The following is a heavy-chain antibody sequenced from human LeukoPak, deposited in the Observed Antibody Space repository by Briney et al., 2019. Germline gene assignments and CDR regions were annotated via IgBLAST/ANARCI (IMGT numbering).Heavy chain of an antibody. CDR3: ARYYDSSGYWSTPHFDY. CDR2: IQYSGST. V-gene: IGHV4-61*01. CDR1: GVSVSGICFY. Sequence: SETLSLTCTVSGVSVSGICFYWIWIRQPPGKGLQYIGYIQYSGSTNYNPSLKSRVTISVDTSKNQFSLKLSSVTAADTAVYYCARYYDSSGYWSTPHFDYWGQGTLVTVSS. J-gene: IGHJ4*02. D-gene: IGHD3-22*01.